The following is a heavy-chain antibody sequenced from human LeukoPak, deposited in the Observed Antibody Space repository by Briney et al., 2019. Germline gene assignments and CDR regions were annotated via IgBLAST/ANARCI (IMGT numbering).Heavy chain of an antibody. CDR2: TYSGDTT. J-gene: IGHJ4*02. CDR3: AGVWSPPYTSSWPYYFDY. V-gene: IGHV3-66*01. Sequence: GGSLRLSCAAFGFIVRSNHINWVRQAPGKGLEWVSITYSGDTTYYADSVKGRFIISRDDSKNTLSLQMNDLRVEDTAVYYCAGVWSPPYTSSWPYYFDYWGQGTLVTVSS. D-gene: IGHD6-13*01. CDR1: GFIVRSNH.